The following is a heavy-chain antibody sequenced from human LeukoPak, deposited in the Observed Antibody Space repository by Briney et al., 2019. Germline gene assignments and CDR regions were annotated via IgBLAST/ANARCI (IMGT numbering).Heavy chain of an antibody. D-gene: IGHD2-8*01. J-gene: IGHJ4*02. Sequence: SETLSLTCTVSGGSISSSNYFWGWIRQPPGKGLEWIGSIYYSGSTYYNPSLESRVTISVDTSKNQLSLKLRSVTAADTAVYYCAAGDIVLGAPATMREERTDYWGQGALVTVPS. CDR1: GGSISSSNYF. V-gene: IGHV4-39*01. CDR3: AAGDIVLGAPATMREERTDY. CDR2: IYYSGST.